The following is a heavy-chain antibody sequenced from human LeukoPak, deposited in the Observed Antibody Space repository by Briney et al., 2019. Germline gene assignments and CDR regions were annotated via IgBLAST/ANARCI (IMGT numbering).Heavy chain of an antibody. D-gene: IGHD1-14*01. CDR3: AKATGYLL. J-gene: IGHJ4*02. CDR1: GFTFSDYY. CDR2: ISNSDDST. V-gene: IGHV3-23*01. Sequence: PGGSLRLSCAASGFTFSDYYMSWIRQAPGKGLEWVSTISNSDDSTYYADSVKGRFTISRDNSENTLFLRMNSLRAEDTAVYYCAKATGYLLWGQGTLVTVSS.